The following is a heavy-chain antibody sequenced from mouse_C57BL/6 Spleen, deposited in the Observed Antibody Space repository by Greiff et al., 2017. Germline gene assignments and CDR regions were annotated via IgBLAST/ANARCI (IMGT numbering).Heavy chain of an antibody. CDR2: IYPGDGDT. CDR1: GYAFSSSW. V-gene: IGHV1-82*01. D-gene: IGHD1-1*01. Sequence: QVQLQQSGPELVKPGASVKISCKASGYAFSSSWMNWVKQRPGKGLEWIGRIYPGDGDTNYNGKFKGKATLTADKSSSTAYMQLSSLTSEDAAVYFCTAVVARDYIDYWGQGTTLTVSS. CDR3: TAVVARDYIDY. J-gene: IGHJ2*01.